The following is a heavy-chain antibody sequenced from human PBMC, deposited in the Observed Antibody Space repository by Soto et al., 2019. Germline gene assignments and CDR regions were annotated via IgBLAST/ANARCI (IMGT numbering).Heavy chain of an antibody. CDR2: IKQDGSEK. J-gene: IGHJ6*02. CDR3: AKDGYYNGFEV. Sequence: EVQLVESGGGLVQPGGSLRLSCEASGLTFSRYWMTWVRQAPGKGLAWVANIKQDGSEKYYADSVKGRFTISRDNSKKSLYLQMNSLRAEDTAVYHCAKDGYYNGFEVWGHGTTVTVSS. CDR1: GLTFSRYW. V-gene: IGHV3-7*01.